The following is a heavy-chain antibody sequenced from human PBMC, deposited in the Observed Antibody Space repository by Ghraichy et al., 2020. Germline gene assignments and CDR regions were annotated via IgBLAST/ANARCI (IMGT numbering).Heavy chain of an antibody. Sequence: GGSLRLSCAASGFTFSSYSMNWVRQAPGKGLEWVSSISSSSSYIYYADSVKGRFTISRDNAKNSLYLQMNSLRAEDTAVYYCARDDSQDRLKFSPYYYMDVWGKGTTVTVSS. D-gene: IGHD2-15*01. CDR3: ARDDSQDRLKFSPYYYMDV. V-gene: IGHV3-21*01. CDR1: GFTFSSYS. CDR2: ISSSSSYI. J-gene: IGHJ6*03.